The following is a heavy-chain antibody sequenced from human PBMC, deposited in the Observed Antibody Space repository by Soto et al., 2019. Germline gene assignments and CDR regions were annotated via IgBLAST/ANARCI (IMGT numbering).Heavy chain of an antibody. CDR1: GGSISSGGYY. CDR2: IYYSGST. Sequence: PSETLSLTCTVSGGSISSGGYYGSWIRQHPGKGLEWIGYIYYSGSTYYNPSLKSRVTISVDTSKNQFSLKLSSVTAADTAVYYCARRSQLYFDYWGQGTLVTVSS. CDR3: ARRSQLYFDY. J-gene: IGHJ4*02. D-gene: IGHD1-1*01. V-gene: IGHV4-31*03.